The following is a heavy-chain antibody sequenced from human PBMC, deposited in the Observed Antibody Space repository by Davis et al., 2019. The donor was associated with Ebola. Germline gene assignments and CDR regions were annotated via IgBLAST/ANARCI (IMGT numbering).Heavy chain of an antibody. Sequence: ASVKVSCKASRNTFTTYYMHWVRQAPGQGLEWMGIINPSGGSPSYAKKFQGRVTMTRDTSTSTVYMELSSLRSEDTAVYYCARDREDYFDYWGQGTLVTVSS. J-gene: IGHJ4*02. D-gene: IGHD1-26*01. V-gene: IGHV1-46*01. CDR3: ARDREDYFDY. CDR2: INPSGGSP. CDR1: RNTFTTYY.